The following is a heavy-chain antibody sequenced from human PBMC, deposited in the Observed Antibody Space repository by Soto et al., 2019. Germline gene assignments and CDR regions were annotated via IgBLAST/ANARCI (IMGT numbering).Heavy chain of an antibody. V-gene: IGHV3-23*01. J-gene: IGHJ4*02. CDR2: ISGSGTNT. D-gene: IGHD2-8*01. Sequence: PGGSLRLSCAVSGFTFSSYAITWVRQAPGKGLEWVSVISGSGTNTYYAGSVKGRVTISRDNSNNTLWLQMDRLRAEDTAIYYCAKGGTNDYSPLDFCGQGTPVTVSS. CDR3: AKGGTNDYSPLDF. CDR1: GFTFSSYA.